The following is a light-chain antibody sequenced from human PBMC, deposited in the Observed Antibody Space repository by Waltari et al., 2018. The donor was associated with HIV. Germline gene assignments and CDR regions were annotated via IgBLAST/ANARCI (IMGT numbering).Light chain of an antibody. CDR1: SPHTGAGSN. V-gene: IGLV1-40*01. CDR3: QSYDSSLSGLV. CDR2: GDN. J-gene: IGLJ1*01. Sequence: QSVLTQPPSVSGAPGQRVTLSCTGRSPHTGAGSNVHLYQQLPGTAPKRRVYGDNNRPSGVPYRFSGSKSGTSASLAITGLQAEDEADYYCQSYDSSLSGLVFATGTKVTVL.